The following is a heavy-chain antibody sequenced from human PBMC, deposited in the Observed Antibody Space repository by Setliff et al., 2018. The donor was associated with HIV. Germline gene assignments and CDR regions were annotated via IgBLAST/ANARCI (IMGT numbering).Heavy chain of an antibody. V-gene: IGHV3-74*03. Sequence: GGSLRLSCAASGFTFSTHWMHWVRQTPGKGLLWVSRINDDGTTTTYADSVKGRFTTSRDNVKNTLYLQMSSLRAEDTAVYYCARALWFGEFDYYYYMDVWGKGTTVTVSS. CDR3: ARALWFGEFDYYYYMDV. J-gene: IGHJ6*03. D-gene: IGHD3-10*01. CDR2: INDDGTTT. CDR1: GFTFSTHW.